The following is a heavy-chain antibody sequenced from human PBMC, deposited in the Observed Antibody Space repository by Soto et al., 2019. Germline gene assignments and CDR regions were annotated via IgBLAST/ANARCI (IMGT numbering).Heavy chain of an antibody. Sequence: SETLSLTCDVSGASVTDNYWGWVRQTPGRGLEWIGYVYYTGITNYNPSLKRRVTMSLDTSKNRLSLQLDSVTAADTAVYYCARALDYDFWGGRNWFDPWGQGTLVTVSS. D-gene: IGHD3-3*01. CDR1: GASVTDNY. J-gene: IGHJ5*02. CDR3: ARALDYDFWGGRNWFDP. V-gene: IGHV4-59*02. CDR2: VYYTGIT.